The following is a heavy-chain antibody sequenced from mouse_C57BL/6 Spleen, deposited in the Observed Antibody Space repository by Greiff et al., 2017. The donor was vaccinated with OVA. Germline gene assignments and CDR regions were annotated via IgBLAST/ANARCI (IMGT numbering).Heavy chain of an antibody. CDR2: IYPGDGDT. CDR3: ARYDLAVYYFDY. J-gene: IGHJ2*01. Sequence: QVQLQQSGAELVKPGASVKISCKASGYAFSSYWMNWVKQRPGKGLEWIGQIYPGDGDTNYNGKFKGKATLTADKSSSTAYMQLSSLTSEDSAVYFCARYDLAVYYFDYWGQGTTLTVSS. V-gene: IGHV1-80*01. D-gene: IGHD2-4*01. CDR1: GYAFSSYW.